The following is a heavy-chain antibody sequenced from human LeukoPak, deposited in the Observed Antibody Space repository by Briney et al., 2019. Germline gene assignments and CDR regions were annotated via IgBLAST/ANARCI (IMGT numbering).Heavy chain of an antibody. CDR2: ISPYDGNT. V-gene: IGHV1-18*01. D-gene: IGHD1-20*01. CDR1: NYTFASYG. J-gene: IGHJ6*02. CDR3: VRVWPPNAVDRGMTYSDFTALDV. Sequence: GASVKVSCKASNYTFASYGLSWVRQAPGQGLQWVGWISPYDGNTNYAQRFQARVTMSIDKSTRTVYMELRRLRLDDTAVYYCVRVWPPNAVDRGMTYSDFTALDVWGQGTTVTVS.